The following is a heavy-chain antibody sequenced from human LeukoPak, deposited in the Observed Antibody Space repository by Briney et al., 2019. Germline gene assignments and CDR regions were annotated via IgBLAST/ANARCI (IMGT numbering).Heavy chain of an antibody. CDR3: ARASPRNYYYYYGMDV. J-gene: IGHJ6*02. V-gene: IGHV3-53*05. Sequence: GGSLRLSCAASGFTVSSNYMSWVRQAPGKGLEWVSVIYSGGSTYYADSVKGRFTISRDNSKNTLYLQVSSLRAEDTAVYYCARASPRNYYYYYGMDVWGQGTTVTVSS. CDR2: IYSGGST. CDR1: GFTVSSNY.